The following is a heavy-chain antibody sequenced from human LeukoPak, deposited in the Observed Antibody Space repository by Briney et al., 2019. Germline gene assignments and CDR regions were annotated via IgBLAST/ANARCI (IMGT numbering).Heavy chain of an antibody. Sequence: GGSLRLFCAASGFTFSSYGMHWVRQATGKGLEWVAVISYDGSNKYYADSVKGRFTISRDNSKNTLYLQMNSLRAEDTAVYYCAKDKRSGYSGYYGMDVWGQGTTVTVSS. J-gene: IGHJ6*02. CDR2: ISYDGSNK. V-gene: IGHV3-30*18. CDR3: AKDKRSGYSGYYGMDV. D-gene: IGHD5-12*01. CDR1: GFTFSSYG.